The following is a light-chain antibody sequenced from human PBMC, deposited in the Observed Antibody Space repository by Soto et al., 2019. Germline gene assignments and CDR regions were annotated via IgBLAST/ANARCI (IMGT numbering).Light chain of an antibody. CDR1: QDINIY. V-gene: IGKV1-33*01. CDR2: DAS. Sequence: DIQMTQSPSSLSASVGDRVTITCQASQDINIYLNWFQQKAGKAPKLLIHDASNLETGVPSRFRGSGSGTDFTITISSLQPEDFATYYCQQFDNVPYSFGPGTKVDVK. J-gene: IGKJ3*01. CDR3: QQFDNVPYS.